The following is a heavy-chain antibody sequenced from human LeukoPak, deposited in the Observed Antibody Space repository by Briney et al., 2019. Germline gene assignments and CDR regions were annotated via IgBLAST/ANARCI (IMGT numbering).Heavy chain of an antibody. J-gene: IGHJ4*02. D-gene: IGHD1-26*01. CDR3: ATGRSGSYYFDY. CDR1: GYTLTELS. CDR2: FDPEDGET. V-gene: IGHV1-24*01. Sequence: ASVTVSCKVSGYTLTELSMHWVRQAPGKGLEWMGGFDPEDGETIYAQKFQGRVTMTEDTSTDTAYMELSSLRSEDTAVYYCATGRSGSYYFDYWGQGTLVTVSS.